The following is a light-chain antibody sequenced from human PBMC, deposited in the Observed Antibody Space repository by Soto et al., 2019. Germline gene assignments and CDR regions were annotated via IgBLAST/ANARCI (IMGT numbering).Light chain of an antibody. J-gene: IGLJ7*01. CDR2: DSN. CDR1: SSNIGSNS. CDR3: GTWDSSLTAV. Sequence: QSVLTQPPSVSAAPGQKVTISCSGSSSNIGSNSVSWYQQLPGKAPKLLIYDSNKRPSGIPDRFSGSKSGSSATLGITGLQTGDEADYYCGTWDSSLTAVLGGGTQLTVL. V-gene: IGLV1-51*01.